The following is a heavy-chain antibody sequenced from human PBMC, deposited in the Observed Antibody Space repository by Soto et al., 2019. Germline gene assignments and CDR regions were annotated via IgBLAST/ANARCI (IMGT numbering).Heavy chain of an antibody. CDR3: AGENNWFDP. CDR2: INPSGGST. V-gene: IGHV1-46*01. CDR1: GYTFTSYY. Sequence: QVQLVQSGAEVKKPGASVKVSCKASGYTFTSYYMHWVRQAPGQGLEWMGIINPSGGSTSYAQKFRGKVPMTRDTPTSTVYMGLSSLRSEGTAVYYCAGENNWFDPWGQGTLVTLSS. J-gene: IGHJ5*02.